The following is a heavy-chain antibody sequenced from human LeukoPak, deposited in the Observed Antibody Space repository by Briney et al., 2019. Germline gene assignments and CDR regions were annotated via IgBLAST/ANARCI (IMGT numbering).Heavy chain of an antibody. V-gene: IGHV1-46*01. D-gene: IGHD2-2*01. CDR1: GYTFTSYY. CDR2: INPSGGST. Sequence: ASVKVSCKASGYTFTSYYMHWVRQAPGQGLEWMGIINPSGGSTSYAQKFQDRVIMTWDTPTSTVHMEVSSLRSEDTAMYYCARDLLAAMDYWGQGTLVTVSS. J-gene: IGHJ4*02. CDR3: ARDLLAAMDY.